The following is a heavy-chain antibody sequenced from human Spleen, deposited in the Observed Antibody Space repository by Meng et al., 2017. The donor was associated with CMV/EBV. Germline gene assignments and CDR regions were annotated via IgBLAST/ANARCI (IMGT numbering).Heavy chain of an antibody. CDR2: INPNSGGT. V-gene: IGHV1-2*02. CDR3: ARGLGCSSASCNYYYGLDV. D-gene: IGHD2-2*01. J-gene: IGHJ6*02. Sequence: FTGYYMHWVRQAPGQGLEWMGWINPNSGGTNYAQNFQGRVTMTRDTSISTAYMELSRLRSDDTAVYYCARGLGCSSASCNYYYGLDVWGQGTTVTVSS. CDR1: FTGYY.